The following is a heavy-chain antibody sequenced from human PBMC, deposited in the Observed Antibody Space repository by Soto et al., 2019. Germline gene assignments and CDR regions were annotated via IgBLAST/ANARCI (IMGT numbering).Heavy chain of an antibody. CDR3: ANTAGDILTGYYISYYDGMDV. CDR1: GFTFSSYA. V-gene: IGHV3-23*01. CDR2: ISGSGGST. Sequence: GGSLRLSCAASGFTFSSYAMSWVRQAPGKGLEWVSAISGSGGSTYYADSVKGRFTISRDNSKNTLYLQMNSLRAEDTAVYYCANTAGDILTGYYISYYDGMDVWGQGTTVTVSS. D-gene: IGHD3-9*01. J-gene: IGHJ6*02.